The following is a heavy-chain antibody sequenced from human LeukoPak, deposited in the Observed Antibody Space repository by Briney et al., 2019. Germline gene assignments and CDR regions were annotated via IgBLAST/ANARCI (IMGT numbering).Heavy chain of an antibody. V-gene: IGHV3-48*03. CDR2: FSSSGSTI. CDR1: GFTFSSYE. J-gene: IGHJ6*02. D-gene: IGHD3-10*01. Sequence: GGSLRLSCAASGFTFSSYEMNWVRQAQGKGLNGFSYFSSSGSTIYYADSVKGRFTISRDNAKNSLYLQMNSLRAEDTAVYYCARDTVAGSGKSKDYYYYYGMDVWGQGTTVTVSS. CDR3: ARDTVAGSGKSKDYYYYYGMDV.